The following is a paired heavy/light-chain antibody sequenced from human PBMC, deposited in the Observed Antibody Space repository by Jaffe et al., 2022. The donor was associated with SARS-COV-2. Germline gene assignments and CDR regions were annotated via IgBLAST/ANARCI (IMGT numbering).Heavy chain of an antibody. CDR2: IKQDGSAE. Sequence: EVQLVESGGGSVQPGGSLRLSCAASGFIFRANWMTWVRQAPGKGPEWVASIKQDGSAEYYVDSVRGRFTISRDNAKNSLYLQMNSLRVEDTAVYYCARSLDSWGQGTLVTVSS. J-gene: IGHJ4*02. V-gene: IGHV3-7*01. CDR1: GFIFRANW. CDR3: ARSLDS.
Light chain of an antibody. V-gene: IGLV10-54*04. CDR3: SAWDSSLNAWL. CDR1: SNNVGNEG. CDR2: RNN. Sequence: QAGLTQPPSVSKGLRQTATLTCTGNSNNVGNEGANWLQQPQGHPPKVLSYRNNNRPSGISERISASRSGNTASLTITGLQPEDEADYYCSAWDSSLNAWLFGGGTRLTVL. J-gene: IGLJ3*02.